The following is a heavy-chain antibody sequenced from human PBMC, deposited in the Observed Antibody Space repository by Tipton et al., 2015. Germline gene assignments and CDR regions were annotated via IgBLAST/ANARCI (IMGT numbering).Heavy chain of an antibody. Sequence: SLRLSCEASGFIFSKYSMHWVRQAPGKGLEWVAVIWYDGSHQYYGDSAKGRFTISRDNSKNSLYLQMNGLRADGTAVYYCARDSWGNCIGPSCYSFNSRGLGTLVADSS. J-gene: IGHJ4*01. CDR2: IWYDGSHQ. D-gene: IGHD2-15*01. CDR3: ARDSWGNCIGPSCYSFNS. V-gene: IGHV3-33*01. CDR1: GFIFSKYS.